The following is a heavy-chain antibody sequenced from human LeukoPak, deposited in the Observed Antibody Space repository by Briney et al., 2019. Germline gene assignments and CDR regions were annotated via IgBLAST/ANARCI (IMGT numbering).Heavy chain of an antibody. Sequence: SGRSLRLSCAASGFTFSSYGMHWVRQAPGKGLEWVAVISYDGSIKYYADSVKGRFTISRDNSKNTLYLQMNSLRVDDTAVHYCAKEEGDYGDYADLGHWGQGALVTVSS. CDR3: AKEEGDYGDYADLGH. CDR1: GFTFSSYG. V-gene: IGHV3-30*18. J-gene: IGHJ5*02. D-gene: IGHD4-17*01. CDR2: ISYDGSIK.